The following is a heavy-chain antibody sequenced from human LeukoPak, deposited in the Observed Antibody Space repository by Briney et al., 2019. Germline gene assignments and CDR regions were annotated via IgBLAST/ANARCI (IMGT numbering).Heavy chain of an antibody. CDR3: AKVGIGDSVSRDYYYMDV. J-gene: IGHJ6*03. V-gene: IGHV3-21*01. CDR2: ITSTGSYT. D-gene: IGHD3-10*01. Sequence: KPGGSLRLSCAASGFTFSSYNMNWVRQAPGKGLEWVSSITSTGSYTFYADSVKGRFTISRDNSKNTLYLQMNSLRAEDTAVYYCAKVGIGDSVSRDYYYMDVWGKGTTVTISS. CDR1: GFTFSSYN.